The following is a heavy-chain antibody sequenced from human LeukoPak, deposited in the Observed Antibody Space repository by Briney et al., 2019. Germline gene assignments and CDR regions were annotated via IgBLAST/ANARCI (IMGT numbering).Heavy chain of an antibody. CDR1: GVTFDDYA. CDR2: ISWNSATV. V-gene: IGHV3-9*01. J-gene: IGHJ4*02. CDR3: AKDWGHCSGGSCSAFDY. Sequence: PGGSLRLSCAASGVTFDDYAFHWVRQAPGKGLEWVSGISWNSATVGYADSVKGRFTISRDNAKNSLYLQMKSLRPEDTAVYYCAKDWGHCSGGSCSAFDYWGQGTLVTVSS. D-gene: IGHD2-15*01.